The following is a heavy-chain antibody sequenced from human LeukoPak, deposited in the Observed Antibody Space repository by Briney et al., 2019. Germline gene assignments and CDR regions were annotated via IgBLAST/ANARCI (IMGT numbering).Heavy chain of an antibody. J-gene: IGHJ5*02. CDR3: ARVGVRIALQGSWFDP. D-gene: IGHD3-10*01. CDR1: GGSFSGYY. CDR2: INHSGST. Sequence: SETLSLTCAVYGGSFSGYYWSWIRQPPGKGLEWIGEINHSGSTNYNPSLKSRVTISVDTSKNQFSLKLSSVTAADTAVYYCARVGVRIALQGSWFDPWGRGTLVTVSS. V-gene: IGHV4-34*01.